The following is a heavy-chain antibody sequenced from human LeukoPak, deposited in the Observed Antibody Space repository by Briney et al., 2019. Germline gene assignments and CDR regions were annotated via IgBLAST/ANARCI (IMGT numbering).Heavy chain of an antibody. CDR2: IYYSGST. D-gene: IGHD2-2*01. CDR1: GDSISSSSYY. V-gene: IGHV4-30-4*08. CDR3: ARKDQLTDY. Sequence: SETLSLTCTVSGDSISSSSYYWVWLRQPPGKGLEWIGYIYYSGSTYYNPSLKSRVTISVDTSKNQFSLKLSSVTAADTAVYYCARKDQLTDYWGQGTLVTVSS. J-gene: IGHJ4*02.